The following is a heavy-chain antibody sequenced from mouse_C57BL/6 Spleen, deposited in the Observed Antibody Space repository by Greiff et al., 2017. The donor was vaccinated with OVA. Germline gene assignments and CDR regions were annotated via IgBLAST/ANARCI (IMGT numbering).Heavy chain of an antibody. V-gene: IGHV8-12*01. CDR1: GFSLSTSGMG. D-gene: IGHD1-1*01. CDR3: ARSAHYYGSSSYAMDY. Sequence: QVQLKESGPGILQSSQTLSLTCSFSGFSLSTSGMGVSWIRQPSGKGLEWLAHIYWDDDKRYNPSLKSRLTISKDTSRNQVFLKITSVDTADTATYYCARSAHYYGSSSYAMDYWGQGTSVTVSS. CDR2: IYWDDDK. J-gene: IGHJ4*01.